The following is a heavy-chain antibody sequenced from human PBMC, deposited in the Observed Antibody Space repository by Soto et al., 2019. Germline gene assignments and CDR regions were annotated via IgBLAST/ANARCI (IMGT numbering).Heavy chain of an antibody. Sequence: QVQLQQWGAGLLKPSETLSLTCAVYGGSFSGYYWSWIRQPPGKGLEWIGEINHSGSTNYNPSLKSRVTISVDTSKNQCSLKLSSVTAADTAVYYCARGYAVTAYYYYYYMDVWGKGTTVTVSS. D-gene: IGHD4-17*01. CDR3: ARGYAVTAYYYYYYMDV. J-gene: IGHJ6*03. CDR1: GGSFSGYY. CDR2: INHSGST. V-gene: IGHV4-34*01.